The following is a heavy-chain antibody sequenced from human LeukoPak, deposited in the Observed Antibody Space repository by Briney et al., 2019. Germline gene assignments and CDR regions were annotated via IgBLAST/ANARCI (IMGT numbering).Heavy chain of an antibody. V-gene: IGHV5-51*01. J-gene: IGHJ6*03. CDR3: ARQGAAGXYYYYYMDV. Sequence: GESLKISCQGSGYNFPIYWIGWVRQMPGQGLEWMGIIYPDDSNTIYGPSFQGQVTISADKSINTAYLEWSSLKASDTAIYYCARQGAAGXYYYYYMDV. CDR2: IYPDDSNT. CDR1: GYNFPIYW. D-gene: IGHD6-13*01.